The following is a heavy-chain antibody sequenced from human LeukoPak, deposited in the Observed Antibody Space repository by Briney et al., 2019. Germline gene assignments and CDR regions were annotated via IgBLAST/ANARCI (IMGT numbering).Heavy chain of an antibody. J-gene: IGHJ5*02. Sequence: SETLSLTCAVYGGSFSGYYWSWIRQPPGKGLEWIGEINHSGSTNYNPSLKSRVTISVDTSKNQFSLKLSSVTAADTAVYYCARRRCSSTSCYAYRVVVNWFDPWGQGTLVTVSS. D-gene: IGHD2-2*01. CDR3: ARRRCSSTSCYAYRVVVNWFDP. CDR1: GGSFSGYY. V-gene: IGHV4-34*01. CDR2: INHSGST.